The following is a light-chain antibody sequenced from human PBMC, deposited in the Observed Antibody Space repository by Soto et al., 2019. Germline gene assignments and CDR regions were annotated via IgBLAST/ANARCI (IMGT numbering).Light chain of an antibody. Sequence: DIQTTQSPSSLSASVGDRVTITCRTSDNIAKYLNWYQQKPGQVPKLLIFAASTLQSGVPTRFSGSGSGTEFTLTINNLQPEDFATYYCQQSYSAPPWTFGQGTKVEVK. CDR1: DNIAKY. CDR2: AAS. V-gene: IGKV1-39*01. J-gene: IGKJ1*01. CDR3: QQSYSAPPWT.